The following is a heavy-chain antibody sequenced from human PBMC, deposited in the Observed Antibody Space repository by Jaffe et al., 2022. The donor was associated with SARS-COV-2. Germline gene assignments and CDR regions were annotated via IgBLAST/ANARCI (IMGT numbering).Heavy chain of an antibody. CDR2: IKSKTDGGTT. V-gene: IGHV3-15*01. CDR3: TTGTGIVGADDAFDI. J-gene: IGHJ3*02. D-gene: IGHD1-26*01. Sequence: EVQLVESGGGLVKPGGSLRLSCAASGFTFSNAWMSWVRQAPGKGLEWVGRIKSKTDGGTTDYAAPVKGRFTISRDDSKNTLYLQMNSLKTEDTAVYYCTTGTGIVGADDAFDIWGQGTMVTVSS. CDR1: GFTFSNAW.